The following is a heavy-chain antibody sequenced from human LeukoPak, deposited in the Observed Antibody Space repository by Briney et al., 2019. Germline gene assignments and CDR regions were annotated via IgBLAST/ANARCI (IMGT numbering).Heavy chain of an antibody. CDR3: ARLGQSSGY. Sequence: SETLSLTCTVSGGSISSSSYYWGWIRQPPGKGLEWIGSIYYSGSTYYNPSLKSRVTISVDTSKNQFSLKLSSVTAADTAVYYCARLGQSSGYWGQGTLVTVSS. V-gene: IGHV4-39*01. D-gene: IGHD3/OR15-3a*01. CDR1: GGSISSSSYY. CDR2: IYYSGST. J-gene: IGHJ4*02.